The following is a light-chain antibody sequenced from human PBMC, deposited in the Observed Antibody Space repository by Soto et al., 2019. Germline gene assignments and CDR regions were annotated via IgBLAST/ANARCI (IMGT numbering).Light chain of an antibody. J-gene: IGLJ3*02. V-gene: IGLV1-40*01. CDR2: GNN. Sequence: QSVLTQPPSVSGAPGQRVTISCTGGSSNIGAGYDVHWYRQFPGTAPKLLVYGNNNRPSGISDRFSASKSGSSASLAITGLQAEHEADYYCQSYDTSLRAWVFGGGTKLTVL. CDR1: SSNIGAGYD. CDR3: QSYDTSLRAWV.